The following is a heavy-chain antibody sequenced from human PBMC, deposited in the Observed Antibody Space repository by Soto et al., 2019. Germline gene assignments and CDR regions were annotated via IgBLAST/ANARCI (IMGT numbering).Heavy chain of an antibody. CDR3: AREAITTLDY. CDR2: IWYDGSNK. Sequence: XGSLQISCAAAGFTFSSYGMHWVRQAPGKGLEWVAVIWYDGSNKYYADSVKGRFTISRDNSKNTLYLQMNSLRAEDTAVYYCAREAITTLDYWGQGTLVTVSS. CDR1: GFTFSSYG. J-gene: IGHJ4*02. V-gene: IGHV3-33*01. D-gene: IGHD4-4*01.